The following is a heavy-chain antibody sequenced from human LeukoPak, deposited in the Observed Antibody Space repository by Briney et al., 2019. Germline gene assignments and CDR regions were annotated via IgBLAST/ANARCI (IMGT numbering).Heavy chain of an antibody. J-gene: IGHJ6*02. CDR3: AREYYGDYYY. D-gene: IGHD4-17*01. CDR2: INQDGSDK. V-gene: IGHV3-7*01. Sequence: GGSLRLSCAASGFTFSSYWMSWVRQAPGKGLEWVAAINQDGSDKYYVDSVKGRFTISRDNAKNTLYLQMNSLRAEDTAVYYCAREYYGDYYYWGQGTTVTVSS. CDR1: GFTFSSYW.